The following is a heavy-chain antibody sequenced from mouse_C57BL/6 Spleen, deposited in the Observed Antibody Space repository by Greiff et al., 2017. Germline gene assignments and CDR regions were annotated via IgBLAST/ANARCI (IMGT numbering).Heavy chain of an antibody. V-gene: IGHV1-61*01. CDR1: GYTFTSYW. D-gene: IGHD1-1*01. CDR3: ARPHTGYFDY. Sequence: QVQLQQPGAELVRPGSSVKLSCKASGYTFTSYWMDWVKQRPGQGLEWIGNIYPSDSETHYNQKFKDKATLTVDKSSSTAYMQLSSLTSEDSAVYYCARPHTGYFDYWGQDTTLTVSS. CDR2: IYPSDSET. J-gene: IGHJ2*01.